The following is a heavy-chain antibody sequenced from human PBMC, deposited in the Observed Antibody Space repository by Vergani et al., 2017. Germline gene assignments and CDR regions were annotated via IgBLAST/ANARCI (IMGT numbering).Heavy chain of an antibody. J-gene: IGHJ2*01. CDR2: INHSGST. CDR1: GGSISSGGYY. Sequence: QVQLQESGPGLVKPSQTLSLTCTVSGGSISSGGYYWSWIRQHPGKGLEWIGEINHSGSTNYNPSIKSRVTISVDTSKNQFSLKLSSVTAADTAVYYCARTGWEYSSSWAPQTGWYFDLWGRGTLVTVSS. CDR3: ARTGWEYSSSWAPQTGWYFDL. D-gene: IGHD6-13*01. V-gene: IGHV4-31*03.